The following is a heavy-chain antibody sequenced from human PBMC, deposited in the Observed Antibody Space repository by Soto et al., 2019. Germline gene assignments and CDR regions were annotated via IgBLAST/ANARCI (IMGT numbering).Heavy chain of an antibody. D-gene: IGHD3-3*01. CDR3: ARGQIQSDFDY. J-gene: IGHJ4*02. CDR1: GYTFTSYG. CDR2: ITAYNDNT. Sequence: ASVKVSCKASGYTFTSYGLNWVRQAPGQGLEWMGWITAYNDNTNYAQKVQGRAILTIDTSTTTGYMQLRSLRSDDTAVYYCARGQIQSDFDYWGQGTLVTVSS. V-gene: IGHV1-18*04.